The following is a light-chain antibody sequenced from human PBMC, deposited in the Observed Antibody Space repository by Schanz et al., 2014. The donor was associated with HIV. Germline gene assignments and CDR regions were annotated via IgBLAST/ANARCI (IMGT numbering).Light chain of an antibody. J-gene: IGLJ2*01. V-gene: IGLV2-23*01. CDR2: EGS. CDR1: SSDVGGYNY. Sequence: QSALTQPASVSGSPGQSITISCTGTSSDVGGYNYVSWYQQHPGKAPKLMIYEGSKRPLGVSNRFSGSKSGNTASLTISGLQAEDEADYYCCSYAGSNNLLFGGGTKLTVL. CDR3: CSYAGSNNLL.